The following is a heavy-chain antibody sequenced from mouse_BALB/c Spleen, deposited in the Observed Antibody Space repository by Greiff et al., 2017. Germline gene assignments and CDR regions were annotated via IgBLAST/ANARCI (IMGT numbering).Heavy chain of an antibody. CDR1: GFTFSSFG. J-gene: IGHJ4*01. D-gene: IGHD1-1*02. CDR2: ISSGSSTI. Sequence: VQLVESGGGLVQPGGSRKLSCAASGFTFSSFGMHWVRQAPEKGLEWVAYISSGSSTIYYADTVKGRFTISRDNPKNTLFLQMTSLRSEDTAMYYCARWWDGPYAMDYWGQGTSVTVSS. CDR3: ARWWDGPYAMDY. V-gene: IGHV5-17*02.